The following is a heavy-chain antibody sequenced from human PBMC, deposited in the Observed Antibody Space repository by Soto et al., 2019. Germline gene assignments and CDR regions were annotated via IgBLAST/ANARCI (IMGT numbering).Heavy chain of an antibody. CDR3: ARQGAALRDYYYGMDV. Sequence: QVQLVQSGAEVKKPGSSVKVSCKASGGTFSSYAISWVREAPGHGLEWMGGIIPIFGTANYAQKFQGRVTITADESTSTAYMELSSLRSEDTAVYYCARQGAALRDYYYGMDVWGHATTVTVSS. CDR1: GGTFSSYA. CDR2: IIPIFGTA. J-gene: IGHJ6*02. D-gene: IGHD6-25*01. V-gene: IGHV1-69*12.